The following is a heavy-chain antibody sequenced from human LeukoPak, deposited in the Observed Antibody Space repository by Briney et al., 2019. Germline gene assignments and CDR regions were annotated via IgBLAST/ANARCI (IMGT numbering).Heavy chain of an antibody. V-gene: IGHV4-4*07. CDR2: IYPSGST. CDR1: DGSINHRF. D-gene: IGHD1-26*01. CDR3: ARLLIVESRFDP. J-gene: IGHJ5*02. Sequence: PSETLSLTCTVSDGSINHRFWSWIRQPAGKGLDYIGRIYPSGSTNYNPSLKSRVTMSVDTSKRQLSLKLTSVTAADTAVYYCARLLIVESRFDPWGQGTLVSVSS.